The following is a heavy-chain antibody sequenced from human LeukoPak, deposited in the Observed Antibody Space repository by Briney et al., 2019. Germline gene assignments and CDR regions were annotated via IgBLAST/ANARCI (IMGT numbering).Heavy chain of an antibody. CDR1: GFTFIIYW. D-gene: IGHD2-2*01. J-gene: IGHJ4*02. Sequence: GGSLRLSCETSGFTFIIYWMDWVRQAPGKGLEWVSRISNDGSATTYADSVKGRFTISRDNAKNTVYLQMNSLRAEDTAVYYCARDYQQAGSDCWGQGTLVTVSS. CDR3: ARDYQQAGSDC. CDR2: ISNDGSAT. V-gene: IGHV3-74*03.